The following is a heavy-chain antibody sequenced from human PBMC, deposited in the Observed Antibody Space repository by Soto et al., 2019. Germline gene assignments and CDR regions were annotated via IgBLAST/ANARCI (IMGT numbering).Heavy chain of an antibody. CDR3: ARDDAFDNENGFDM. J-gene: IGHJ3*02. V-gene: IGHV3-33*01. D-gene: IGHD3-3*02. CDR1: GFPFSFYG. Sequence: TGGSLRLSCAASGFPFSFYGFHWVRQSPGKGLEWLGVIVSDGSAIYHADSLEGRFFISRDNSKDILYLQMNSLRVEDTAVYYCARDDAFDNENGFDMWGQGTMVTVSS. CDR2: IVSDGSAI.